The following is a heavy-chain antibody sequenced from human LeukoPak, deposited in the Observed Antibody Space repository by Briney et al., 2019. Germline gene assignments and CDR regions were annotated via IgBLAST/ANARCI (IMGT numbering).Heavy chain of an antibody. Sequence: GGSLRLSFGAFGFTFSSYAMSWGRQGPGKGLEGGASFSGSGGSKYYADSVKGRFTISRDNSKNTLYLQMNSLRAEDTAVYYCAKDFNSYGYYYYGMDVWGQGTTVTVSS. V-gene: IGHV3-23*01. CDR1: GFTFSSYA. D-gene: IGHD5-18*01. CDR3: AKDFNSYGYYYYGMDV. CDR2: FSGSGGSK. J-gene: IGHJ6*02.